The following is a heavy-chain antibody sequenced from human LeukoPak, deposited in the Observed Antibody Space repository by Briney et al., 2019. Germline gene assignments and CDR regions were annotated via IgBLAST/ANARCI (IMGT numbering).Heavy chain of an antibody. D-gene: IGHD1-1*01. CDR3: ARDKGQLEPRVSYYYYYGMDV. V-gene: IGHV1-18*04. CDR1: GYTFTSYG. Sequence: ASVKVSCKASGYTFTSYGISWVRQAPGRGLEWMGWISAYNGNTNYAQKLQGRVTMTTDTSTSTAYMELRSLRSDDTAVYYCARDKGQLEPRVSYYYYYGMDVWGKGTTVTVSS. J-gene: IGHJ6*04. CDR2: ISAYNGNT.